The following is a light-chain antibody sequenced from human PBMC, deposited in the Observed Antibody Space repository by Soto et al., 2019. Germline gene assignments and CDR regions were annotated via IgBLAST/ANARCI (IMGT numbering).Light chain of an antibody. CDR2: GTS. CDR3: QQRSNSPPT. CDR1: QSVSSIS. Sequence: ETLLTQSPGTLSLSPGERATLSCGASQSVSSISLAWYQQRPCQAPRLLIYGTSSRATGIPDRFSGSGSGTDFTLTISRLQTEDFAVYYCQQRSNSPPTFGQGTKVDI. V-gene: IGKV3D-20*02. J-gene: IGKJ1*01.